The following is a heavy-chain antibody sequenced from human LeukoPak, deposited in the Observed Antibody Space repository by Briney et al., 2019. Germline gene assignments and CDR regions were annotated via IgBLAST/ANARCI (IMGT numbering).Heavy chain of an antibody. CDR1: GYTFTSYY. D-gene: IGHD3-3*01. J-gene: IGHJ6*02. Sequence: ASVKVSCKASGYTFTSYYMHWVRQAPGQGLEWIGIINPSGGSTSYAQKFQGRVTMTRDTSTSTVYMELSSLRSEDTAVYYCAREGGITIFGVVKARMDVWGQGTTVTVSS. CDR3: AREGGITIFGVVKARMDV. V-gene: IGHV1-46*01. CDR2: INPSGGST.